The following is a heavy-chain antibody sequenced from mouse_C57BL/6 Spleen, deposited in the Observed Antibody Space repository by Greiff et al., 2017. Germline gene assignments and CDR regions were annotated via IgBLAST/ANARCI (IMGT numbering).Heavy chain of an antibody. CDR1: GYTFTDYE. Sequence: VKVVESGAELVRPGASVTLSCKASGYTFTDYEMNWVKQTPVHGLEWIGAIDPETGGTAYNQKFKGKAILTADKSSSTAYMELRSLTSEDSAVYYCTRLLFYYGSSYGYWRQGTTLTVSS. D-gene: IGHD1-1*01. CDR2: IDPETGGT. V-gene: IGHV1-15*01. CDR3: TRLLFYYGSSYGY. J-gene: IGHJ2*01.